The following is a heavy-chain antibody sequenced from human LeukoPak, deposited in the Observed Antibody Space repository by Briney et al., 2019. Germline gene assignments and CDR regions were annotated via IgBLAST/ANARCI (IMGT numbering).Heavy chain of an antibody. J-gene: IGHJ4*02. CDR2: IGGSGGST. Sequence: GGSLRLSCAASGFTFSSYAMSWVRQAPGKGLEWVSAIGGSGGSTYYADSVKGRFTISRDNSKNTLYLQMNSLRAEDTAVYYCAKDNWGYSGYDPLARRGTFDYWGQGTLVTVSS. CDR3: AKDNWGYSGYDPLARRGTFDY. D-gene: IGHD5-12*01. V-gene: IGHV3-23*01. CDR1: GFTFSSYA.